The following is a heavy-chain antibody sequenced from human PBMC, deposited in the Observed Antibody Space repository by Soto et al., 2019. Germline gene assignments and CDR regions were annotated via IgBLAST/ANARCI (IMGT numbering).Heavy chain of an antibody. CDR1: GGSFSGYY. D-gene: IGHD2-2*01. CDR2: INHSGST. CDR3: GLGFFFFTSCSAYYFYCMDV. J-gene: IGHJ6*02. Sequence: PSETLSLTCAVYGGSFSGYYWSWIRQPPGKGLEWIGEINHSGSTNYNPSLKSRVTISVDTSKNQFSLKLSSVTAADTAVYYCGLGFFFFTSCSAYYFYCMDVWGQGTTVTVSS. V-gene: IGHV4-34*01.